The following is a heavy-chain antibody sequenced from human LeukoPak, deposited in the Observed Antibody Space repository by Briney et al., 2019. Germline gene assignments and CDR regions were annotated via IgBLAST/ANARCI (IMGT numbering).Heavy chain of an antibody. CDR2: INPSGGST. D-gene: IGHD5-24*01. Sequence: ASVKVSCKASGYTFTSYYMHWVRQAPGQGLEWMGIINPSGGSTSYAQKFQGRVTMTRDTSTNTVYMELSSLRSEDTAVYYCAREIDRDGYNRFFDYWGQGTLVTVSS. J-gene: IGHJ4*02. CDR1: GYTFTSYY. V-gene: IGHV1-46*01. CDR3: AREIDRDGYNRFFDY.